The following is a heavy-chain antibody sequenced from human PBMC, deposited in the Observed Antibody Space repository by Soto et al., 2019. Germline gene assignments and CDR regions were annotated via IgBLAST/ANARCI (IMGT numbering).Heavy chain of an antibody. J-gene: IGHJ4*02. CDR2: ISGSGGST. CDR3: AKDKFTMIVVVISFDY. CDR1: GFTFSSYA. Sequence: GGSLRLSCAASGFTFSSYAMSWVRQAPGKGLEWVSAISGSGGSTYYADSVKGRFTISRDNSKNTLYLQMNSLRAEDTAVYYSAKDKFTMIVVVISFDYWGQGTLVTVSS. V-gene: IGHV3-23*01. D-gene: IGHD3-22*01.